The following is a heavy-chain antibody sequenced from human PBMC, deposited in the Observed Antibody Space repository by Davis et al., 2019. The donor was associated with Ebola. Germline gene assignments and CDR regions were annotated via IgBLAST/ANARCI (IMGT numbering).Heavy chain of an antibody. CDR1: GFSFSGSA. J-gene: IGHJ3*01. V-gene: IGHV3-23*01. Sequence: GSLRLSCAASGFSFSGSAMSWVRQSPGKGLEWVSSISGSGHSTYDADSVRGRFTISRDNGNNMLYLQMNSLRGDDTGLYYCARDLGVGGAFDVWGQGTMVTVSS. CDR2: ISGSGHST. D-gene: IGHD3-3*01. CDR3: ARDLGVGGAFDV.